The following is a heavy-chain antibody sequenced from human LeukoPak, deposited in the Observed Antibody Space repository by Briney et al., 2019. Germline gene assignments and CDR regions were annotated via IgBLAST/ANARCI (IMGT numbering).Heavy chain of an antibody. D-gene: IGHD3-9*01. CDR1: GYIFSDYY. Sequence: ASVKASCKASGYIFSDYYIHWVRQAPGQGLEWMGWINPNSGGTNYAQKFQGRVTMTRDTSITTAYMELSRLRSDDTALYYCARLKYDILTDSTDWGQGTLVTVPS. CDR2: INPNSGGT. J-gene: IGHJ4*02. CDR3: ARLKYDILTDSTD. V-gene: IGHV1-2*02.